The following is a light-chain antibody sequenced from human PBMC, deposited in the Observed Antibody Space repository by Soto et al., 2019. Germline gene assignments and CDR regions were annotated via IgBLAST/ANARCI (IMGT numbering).Light chain of an antibody. Sequence: DIEMTQSPSSLSASVGDRVTITCRASQGIRNALGWYQQKPGKAPKRLIYATSRLQSGVPSRFSGSRSGTDFTLTISSVQPEDFATYYCQHNYGTPAFGQGTRLEIK. CDR2: ATS. V-gene: IGKV1-39*01. CDR3: QHNYGTPA. CDR1: QGIRNA. J-gene: IGKJ5*01.